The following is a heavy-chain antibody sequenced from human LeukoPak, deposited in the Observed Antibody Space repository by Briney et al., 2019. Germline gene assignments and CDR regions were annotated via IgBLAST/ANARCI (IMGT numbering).Heavy chain of an antibody. D-gene: IGHD1-1*01. CDR3: AGGAQPFDS. V-gene: IGHV4-39*07. CDR1: GGSISSSSYY. Sequence: SETLSLTCTVSGGSISSSSYYWGWIRQPPGKGLEWIGNIYHSASTYYNPSLKSRVTISLDTSKNQFSLKLSSVTAADTAVYYCAGGAQPFDSWGQGTLVTVSS. J-gene: IGHJ4*02. CDR2: IYHSAST.